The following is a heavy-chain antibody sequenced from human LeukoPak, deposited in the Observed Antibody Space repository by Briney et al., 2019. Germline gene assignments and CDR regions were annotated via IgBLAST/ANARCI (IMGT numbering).Heavy chain of an antibody. CDR2: IYSSGGT. D-gene: IGHD2-8*01. V-gene: IGHV4-4*07. J-gene: IGHJ4*02. CDR3: ARDPMGHCTDGVCSRFFDY. Sequence: SETLSLTCTVSGGSISSYYWGWIRQPAGKELEWIGRIYSSGGTNYNPSLKSRVTMSLDTSKNHFSLKLSSVTAADTAVYYCARDPMGHCTDGVCSRFFDYWGQGTLVTVSS. CDR1: GGSISSYY.